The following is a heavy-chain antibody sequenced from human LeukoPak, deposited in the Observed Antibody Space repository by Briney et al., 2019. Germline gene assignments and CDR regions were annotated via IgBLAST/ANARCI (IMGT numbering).Heavy chain of an antibody. CDR2: IYTSGST. D-gene: IGHD2-15*01. J-gene: IGHJ5*02. Sequence: SETLSLTCTVSGGSISSYYWSWIRQPAGKGLEWIGRIYTSGSTNYNPSLKSRVTMSVDTSKNQFSLKLSSVTAADTAVYYCAREWCSGGSCYSGWENWFDPWGQGTLVTVSS. V-gene: IGHV4-4*07. CDR3: AREWCSGGSCYSGWENWFDP. CDR1: GGSISSYY.